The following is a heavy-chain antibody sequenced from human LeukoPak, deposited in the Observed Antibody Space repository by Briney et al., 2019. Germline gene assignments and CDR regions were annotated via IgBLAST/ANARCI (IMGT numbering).Heavy chain of an antibody. V-gene: IGHV3-7*01. D-gene: IGHD3-22*01. Sequence: GGSLRLSCVASGFTFRNYWMSWVRQASGKGLEWVANMNEDGGGITYVDSVKGRFTISRDNAKNSLYLQMNSLRVDDTALYYCARDGYLDSCDYWGRGTRVTVSS. J-gene: IGHJ4*02. CDR1: GFTFRNYW. CDR2: MNEDGGGI. CDR3: ARDGYLDSCDY.